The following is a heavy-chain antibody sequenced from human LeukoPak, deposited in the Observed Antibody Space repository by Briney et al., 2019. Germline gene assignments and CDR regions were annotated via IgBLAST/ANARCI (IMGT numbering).Heavy chain of an antibody. CDR2: ISAYNGNT. D-gene: IGHD3-10*01. V-gene: IGHV1-18*01. J-gene: IGHJ6*03. Sequence: GASVKVSCKASGYTFTSYGISWVRQAPGQGLEWMGWISAYNGNTNYAQKLQGRVTMTTDTSTSTAYMELSSLRSEDTAVYYCARGGSGSYYGFYYYYYMDVWGKGTTVTISS. CDR1: GYTFTSYG. CDR3: ARGGSGSYYGFYYYYYMDV.